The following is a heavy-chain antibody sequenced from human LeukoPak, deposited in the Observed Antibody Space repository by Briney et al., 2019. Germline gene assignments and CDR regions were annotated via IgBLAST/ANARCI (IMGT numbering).Heavy chain of an antibody. CDR1: GGSISSSTYY. CDR2: IYSSGRT. V-gene: IGHV4-39*01. CDR3: ASWIPPLGY. J-gene: IGHJ4*02. D-gene: IGHD2-2*03. Sequence: SETLSLTCTVSGGSISSSTYYWGWIRQPPGKGLEWIGNIYSSGRTYYNPSLKSRLTISVDTSTNQFSLKLFSVTAADTAVYFCASWIPPLGYWGQGTLVTVSS.